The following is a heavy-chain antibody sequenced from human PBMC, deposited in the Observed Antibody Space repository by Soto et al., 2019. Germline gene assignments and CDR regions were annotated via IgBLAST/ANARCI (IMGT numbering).Heavy chain of an antibody. V-gene: IGHV3-23*01. D-gene: IGHD4-17*01. CDR3: SKGDYGGNSPYWYFDL. CDR2: ITGSGGLT. CDR1: GVTFSKYA. J-gene: IGHJ2*01. Sequence: EVQLLESGGALVQPGGSLRLSCAVSGVTFSKYAMSWVRQPPGKGPEWVASITGSGGLTYYADSVKGRFTISRDNSKNTLFLRMNRLSDEDTATYYCSKGDYGGNSPYWYFDLWGRGTLVIVSS.